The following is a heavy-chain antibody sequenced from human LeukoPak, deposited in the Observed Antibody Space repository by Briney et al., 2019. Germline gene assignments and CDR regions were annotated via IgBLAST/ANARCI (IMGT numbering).Heavy chain of an antibody. V-gene: IGHV3-7*01. J-gene: IGHJ5*02. CDR1: GFTFSTNW. D-gene: IGHD3-16*01. CDR2: IKKDGSGE. Sequence: PGGSLRLSCAGSGFTFSTNWMSWVRQAPGRGLEWVATIKKDGSGEYYADSVKGRFTISRDNPKTSLFLQMNSLRGEDAAVYYCVRDSFSGTWGKFRFDLWGQGTLVTVSS. CDR3: VRDSFSGTWGKFRFDL.